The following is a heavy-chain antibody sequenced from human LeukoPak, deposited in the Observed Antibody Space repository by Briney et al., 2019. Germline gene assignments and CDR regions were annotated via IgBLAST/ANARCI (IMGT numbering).Heavy chain of an antibody. CDR1: GGSFSGYY. CDR2: IDEKRRT. D-gene: IGHD4-17*01. J-gene: IGHJ4*02. Sequence: SETLSLTCAVYGGSFSGYYWSWIRQPPGKGLEWIGEIDEKRRTSYSPSLTSRVTMSVDTSKNQFSLKLSSVTAADTAVYYCAREGPYGDYLDYWGQGTLVTVSS. CDR3: AREGPYGDYLDY. V-gene: IGHV4-34*01.